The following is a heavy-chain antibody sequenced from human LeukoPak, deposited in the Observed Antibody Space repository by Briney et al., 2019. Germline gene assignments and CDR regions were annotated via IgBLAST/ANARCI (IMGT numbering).Heavy chain of an antibody. CDR3: ARVIHGSGSYLGSNWFDP. J-gene: IGHJ5*02. CDR2: ISSSSSYI. Sequence: GGSLRLSCAASGFTFSSYSMNWVRQAPGKGLEWVSSISSSSSYIYYADSVKGRFTISRDNAKNSLYLQMNSLRAEDTAVYYCARVIHGSGSYLGSNWFDPWGQGTLVTVSS. CDR1: GFTFSSYS. V-gene: IGHV3-21*01. D-gene: IGHD3-10*01.